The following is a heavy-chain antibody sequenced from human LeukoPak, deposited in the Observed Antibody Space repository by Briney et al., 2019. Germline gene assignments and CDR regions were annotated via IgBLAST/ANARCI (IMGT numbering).Heavy chain of an antibody. Sequence: SETLSLTCTVSGGSFSSGGYYWSWIGQPPGQRLVWIGYIHYSRSTNYNPSLKSRITISADTSKNQFSLRLTSVTAADTAVYYCARIYTSWSFDYWGQGTLVTVSS. V-gene: IGHV4-61*08. CDR3: ARIYTSWSFDY. D-gene: IGHD2-2*02. CDR1: GGSFSSGGYY. CDR2: IHYSRST. J-gene: IGHJ4*02.